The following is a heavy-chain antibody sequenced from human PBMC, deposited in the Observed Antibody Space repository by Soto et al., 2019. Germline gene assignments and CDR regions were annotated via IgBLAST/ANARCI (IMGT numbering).Heavy chain of an antibody. CDR3: ARSSGRYSDFDY. D-gene: IGHD1-26*01. J-gene: IGHJ4*02. CDR1: GFMFTSSA. V-gene: IGHV1-58*01. CDR2: LVVGSGNT. Sequence: SVKVSCKTSGFMFTSSAVQWVRQARGQRLEWIGWLVVGSGNTHYAQHFQERVTLTRDMSTGTAYMELSRLRSDDTAVYYCARSSGRYSDFDYWGQGTLVTVSS.